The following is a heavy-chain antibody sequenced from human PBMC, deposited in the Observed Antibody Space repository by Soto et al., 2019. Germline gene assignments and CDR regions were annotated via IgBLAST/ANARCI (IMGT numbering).Heavy chain of an antibody. CDR2: IVVGSGNT. V-gene: IGHV1-58*01. CDR1: GFTFTSSS. Sequence: SVNVSCKSSGFTFTSSSVQWGRQARGQRLEWIGWIVVGSGNTNYAQKFQERVTITRDMSTSTAYMELSSLRSEDTAVYYCAADQGYYDFWSGYPPGGMDVWGQGTTVTVSS. CDR3: AADQGYYDFWSGYPPGGMDV. D-gene: IGHD3-3*01. J-gene: IGHJ6*02.